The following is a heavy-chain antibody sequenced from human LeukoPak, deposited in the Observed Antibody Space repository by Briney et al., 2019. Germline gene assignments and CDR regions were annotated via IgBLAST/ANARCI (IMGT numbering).Heavy chain of an antibody. CDR1: GGTFSSYA. D-gene: IGHD3-22*01. J-gene: IGHJ3*02. CDR3: ASYPHYYDSSGYGAFDI. CDR2: IIPIFGTA. V-gene: IGHV1-69*13. Sequence: SVKVSCKASGGTFSSYAISWVRQAPGQGLEWMGGIIPIFGTANYAQKFQGRVTITADESTSTAYMELSSLRSEDTAVYYCASYPHYYDSSGYGAFDIWGQGTMVTVSS.